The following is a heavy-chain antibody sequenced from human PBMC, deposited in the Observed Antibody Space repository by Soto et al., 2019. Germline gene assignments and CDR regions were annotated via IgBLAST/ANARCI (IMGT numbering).Heavy chain of an antibody. CDR2: ISYDGSNK. J-gene: IGHJ4*02. Sequence: GGSLRLSCAASGFTFSSYGMHWVRQAPGKGLEWVAVISYDGSNKYYADSVKGRFTISRDNSKNTLYLQMNSLRAEDTAVYYCAKDKDEYSSLDYWGQGTLVTVSS. V-gene: IGHV3-30*18. CDR3: AKDKDEYSSLDY. CDR1: GFTFSSYG. D-gene: IGHD6-6*01.